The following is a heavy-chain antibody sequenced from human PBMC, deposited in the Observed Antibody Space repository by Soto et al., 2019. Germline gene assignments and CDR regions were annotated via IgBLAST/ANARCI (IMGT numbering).Heavy chain of an antibody. CDR3: ARGRSNSYDSTPPPRFDP. CDR2: LGPDGRNT. V-gene: IGHV3-23*01. J-gene: IGHJ5*02. D-gene: IGHD3-10*01. CDR1: EFSFSRYA. Sequence: EVQLLGSGGGLVQPGESLRLSCVASEFSFSRYAMTWVRQAAGKGLQWVAGLGPDGRNTFYGESVRGRFTISRDNARNSVYLQMNNLRAEDTGLYYCARGRSNSYDSTPPPRFDPWGQGTLVTVSS.